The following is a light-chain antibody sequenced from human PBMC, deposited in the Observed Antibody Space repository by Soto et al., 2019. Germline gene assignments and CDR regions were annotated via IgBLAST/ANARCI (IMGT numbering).Light chain of an antibody. CDR2: AAS. J-gene: IGKJ4*01. V-gene: IGKV3-20*01. CDR1: QSVGSS. CDR3: HHHNSAPFT. Sequence: EIVLTQSPGTLSLSPGERATLSCRASQSVGSSLAWYQQRSGQAPRLLIFAASSRATGIPDRFGGSGFGTDFTLTITRLEPEDFVVYYCHHHNSAPFTFGGGTKVEIK.